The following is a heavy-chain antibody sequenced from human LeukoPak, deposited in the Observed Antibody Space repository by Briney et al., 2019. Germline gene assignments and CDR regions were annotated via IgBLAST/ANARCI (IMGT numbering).Heavy chain of an antibody. Sequence: GGSLRLSCTASGFTFSSYAMNWVRQAPGKGLEWVSGIGAGGTFTYYADSVKGRFTISRDNAKNSLYLQMNSLRAEDTAVYYCARETYSYGSPFDYWGQGTLVTVSS. J-gene: IGHJ4*02. D-gene: IGHD5-18*01. CDR2: IGAGGTFT. V-gene: IGHV3-21*04. CDR1: GFTFSSYA. CDR3: ARETYSYGSPFDY.